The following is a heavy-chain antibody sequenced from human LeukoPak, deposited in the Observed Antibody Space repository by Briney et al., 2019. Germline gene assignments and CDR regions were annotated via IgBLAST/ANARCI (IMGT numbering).Heavy chain of an antibody. V-gene: IGHV3-9*01. CDR3: AKEATLSWGWLRPQAFDY. CDR2: ISWNSGSI. CDR1: GFTFDDYA. Sequence: AGGSLRLSCAASGFTFDDYAMHWVLQAPGKGLEWVSGISWNSGSIGYADSVKGRFTISRDNAKNSLYLQMNSLRAEDTALYYCAKEATLSWGWLRPQAFDYWGQGTLVTVSS. D-gene: IGHD5-12*01. J-gene: IGHJ4*02.